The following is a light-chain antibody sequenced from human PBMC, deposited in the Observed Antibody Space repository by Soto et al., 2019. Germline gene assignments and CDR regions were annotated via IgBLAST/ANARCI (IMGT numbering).Light chain of an antibody. CDR3: QTQGV. J-gene: IGLJ2*01. Sequence: QLVLTQSPSASASLGASVKLTCTLSSGHSSYAIAWHQQQPEKGPRYLMKLNSDGSHSKGDGIPDRFSGSSSGAGRYLTISSLQSEDEADYYCQTQGVFGGGTKLTVL. V-gene: IGLV4-69*01. CDR2: LNSDGSH. CDR1: SGHSSYA.